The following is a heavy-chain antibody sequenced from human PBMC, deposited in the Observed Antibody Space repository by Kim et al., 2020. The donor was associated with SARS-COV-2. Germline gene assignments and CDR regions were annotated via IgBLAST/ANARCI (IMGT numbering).Heavy chain of an antibody. J-gene: IGHJ6*02. V-gene: IGHV1-8*01. CDR3: ARSEIAARPSLGYYYYGMDV. CDR2: MNPNSGNT. D-gene: IGHD6-6*01. CDR1: GYTFTSYD. Sequence: ASVKVSCKASGYTFTSYDINWVRQATGQGLEWMGWMNPNSGNTGYAQKFQGRVTMTRNTSISTAYMELSSLRSEDTAVYYCARSEIAARPSLGYYYYGMDVWGQGTTVTVSS.